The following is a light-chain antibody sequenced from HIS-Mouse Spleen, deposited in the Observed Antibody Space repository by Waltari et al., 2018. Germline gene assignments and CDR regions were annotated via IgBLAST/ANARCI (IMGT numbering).Light chain of an antibody. CDR1: AFPKKC. V-gene: IGLV3-10*01. J-gene: IGLJ2*01. CDR2: EDS. CDR3: YSTDSSGNHRV. Sequence: SYELTQPPSVSVSPGQTARITFSGDAFPKKCAYLYQQNSGQAPVLVIYEDSKRPSGIPERFSGSSSGTMATLTISGAQVEDEADYYCYSTDSSGNHRVFGGGTKLTVL.